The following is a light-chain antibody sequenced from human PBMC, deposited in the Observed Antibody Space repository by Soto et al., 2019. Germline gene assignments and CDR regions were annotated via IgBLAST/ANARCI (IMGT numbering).Light chain of an antibody. Sequence: AIQMTQSPSSLSASVGDRVTITCRASQGIRNDLGWYQQKSGKAPKLLIYAASNLQSGVPSRFSGSGSGTDFTLTISGLQPEDFAPYYCLQDYTYPFTFGPGTKVEI. V-gene: IGKV1-6*01. CDR3: LQDYTYPFT. CDR2: AAS. J-gene: IGKJ3*01. CDR1: QGIRND.